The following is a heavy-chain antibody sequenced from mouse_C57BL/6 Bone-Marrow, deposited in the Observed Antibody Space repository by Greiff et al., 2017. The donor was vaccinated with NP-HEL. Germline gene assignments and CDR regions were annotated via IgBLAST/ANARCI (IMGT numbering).Heavy chain of an antibody. CDR2: IYPRDGST. D-gene: IGHD2-2*01. J-gene: IGHJ2*01. Sequence: QVQLQQSDAELVKPGASVKISCTVSGYTFTDHTIHWMKQRPEPGLEWIGYIYPRDGSTKYNEKFKGKATLTADQSSSTTYRQLNCLTSEDSAVYFCARWLFYYFDYWGQGTTLTVSS. V-gene: IGHV1-78*01. CDR3: ARWLFYYFDY. CDR1: GYTFTDHT.